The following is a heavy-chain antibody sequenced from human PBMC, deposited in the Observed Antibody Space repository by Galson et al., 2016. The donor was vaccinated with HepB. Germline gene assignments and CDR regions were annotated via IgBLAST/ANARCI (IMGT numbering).Heavy chain of an antibody. J-gene: IGHJ5*02. CDR3: ARVPSYYGSGSSRFDP. Sequence: LSLTCDVSGVSISSGGYYWSWIRQHPGKGLEWIGYIYYSGNTYYNPSLKSRVTISVDTSKNQFSLKLSSVTAADTAVYYCARVPSYYGSGSSRFDPWGQGTLVTVSS. CDR1: GVSISSGGYY. V-gene: IGHV4-31*11. D-gene: IGHD3-10*01. CDR2: IYYSGNT.